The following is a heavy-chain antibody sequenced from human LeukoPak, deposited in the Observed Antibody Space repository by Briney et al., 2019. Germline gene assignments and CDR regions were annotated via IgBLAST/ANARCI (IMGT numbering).Heavy chain of an antibody. D-gene: IGHD7-27*01. J-gene: IGHJ6*04. Sequence: ASVKVSCTASGYTFISYAMNWVRQAPGQGLEWMGWINTNTGNPTYAQGFTGRFVFSLDTPVSTAYLQISSLKAEDTAVYYCARSLGTATGMDVWGKGTTVTVSS. CDR1: GYTFISYA. V-gene: IGHV7-4-1*02. CDR2: INTNTGNP. CDR3: ARSLGTATGMDV.